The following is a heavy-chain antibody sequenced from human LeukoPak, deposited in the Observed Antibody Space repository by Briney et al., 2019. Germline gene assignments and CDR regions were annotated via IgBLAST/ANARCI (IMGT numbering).Heavy chain of an antibody. Sequence: GGSLRLSCAASGYPFVNNWMTWVRQAPGKWLEWVATIRQDGRETYYVDSVKGRFSISRDNARDSMYLQMNILRAEDAAVYYCARARYCANSVCHIGGGLDVWGPGTTVTVSS. CDR2: IRQDGRET. D-gene: IGHD2-8*01. CDR1: GYPFVNNW. J-gene: IGHJ6*02. CDR3: ARARYCANSVCHIGGGLDV. V-gene: IGHV3-7*04.